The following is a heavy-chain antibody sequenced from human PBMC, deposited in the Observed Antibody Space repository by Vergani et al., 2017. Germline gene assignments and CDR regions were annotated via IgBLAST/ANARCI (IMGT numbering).Heavy chain of an antibody. CDR2: IIPIFGTA. CDR1: GGTFSSYA. V-gene: IGHV1-69*01. CDR3: SSLGYYYGSGSYYYYYGMDV. J-gene: IGHJ6*02. Sequence: QVQLVQSGAEVKKPGSSVKVSCKASGGTFSSYAISWVRQAPGQGLEWMGGIIPIFGTANYAQKFQGRVPITADESTSTAYMELSSLRSEDTAVYYCSSLGYYYGSGSYYYYYGMDVWGQGTTVTVSS. D-gene: IGHD3-10*01.